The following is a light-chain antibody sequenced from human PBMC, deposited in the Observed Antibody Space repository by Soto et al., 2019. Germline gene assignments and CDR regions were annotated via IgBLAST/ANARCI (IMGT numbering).Light chain of an antibody. Sequence: QSALTQPASVSGSPGQSITISCTGTTSDIGGYNYVSWYQQHPGKAPKLMIYDVSYRPSGVSDRFSASKSGNTASLTISGLQAEDEADYYCSSYTSSSTLVFGGGTKLTVL. CDR2: DVS. V-gene: IGLV2-14*01. CDR1: TSDIGGYNY. CDR3: SSYTSSSTLV. J-gene: IGLJ2*01.